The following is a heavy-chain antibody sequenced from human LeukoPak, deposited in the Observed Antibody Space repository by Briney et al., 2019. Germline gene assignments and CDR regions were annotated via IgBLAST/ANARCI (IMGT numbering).Heavy chain of an antibody. CDR1: GFIFSHYG. V-gene: IGHV3-33*01. Sequence: GGSLRLSCAASGFIFSHYGMHWVRQAPGKGLEWVAVIWSDATNRFYGASVKGRFTISRDNSQNTVFLQMNSLRAEGTAIYYCARDAQRGFDYSNSLEYWGHGTLVTVSS. CDR3: ARDAQRGFDYSNSLEY. CDR2: IWSDATNR. J-gene: IGHJ4*01. D-gene: IGHD4-11*01.